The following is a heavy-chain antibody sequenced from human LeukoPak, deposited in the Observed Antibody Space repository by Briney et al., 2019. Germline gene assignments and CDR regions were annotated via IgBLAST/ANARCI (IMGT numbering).Heavy chain of an antibody. CDR2: IYSGGST. J-gene: IGHJ3*02. Sequence: GGSLRLSCAASGFTFSSYAMSWVRQAPGKGLEWVSVIYSGGSTYYADSVKGRFTISRDNSKNTLYLQMNSLRAEDTAVYYCARDHYAFDIWGQGTMVTVSS. CDR1: GFTFSSYA. V-gene: IGHV3-53*01. CDR3: ARDHYAFDI.